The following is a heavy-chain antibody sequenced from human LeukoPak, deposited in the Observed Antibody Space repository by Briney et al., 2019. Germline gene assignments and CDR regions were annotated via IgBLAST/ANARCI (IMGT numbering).Heavy chain of an antibody. CDR2: INQDASEK. J-gene: IGHJ4*02. D-gene: IGHD1-26*01. CDR3: ARASSGRYFAFIDY. V-gene: IGHV3-7*01. Sequence: GGSLRLSCSASGFTFGDYAMSWVRQAPGKGLEWVASINQDASEKYYVDSVKGRFTISRDNAKNSLYLHMNSLRVEDTAVYYCARASSGRYFAFIDYWGQGSLVTVSS. CDR1: GFTFGDYA.